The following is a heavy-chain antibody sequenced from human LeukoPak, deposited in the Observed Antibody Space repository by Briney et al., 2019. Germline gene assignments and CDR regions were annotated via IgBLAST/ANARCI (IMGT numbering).Heavy chain of an antibody. V-gene: IGHV4-39*07. D-gene: IGHD3-22*01. CDR2: IYYSGST. CDR3: ARLRLLEFQIDY. CDR1: GGSISSSSYY. Sequence: SETLSLTCTVSGGSISSSSYYWGWIRQPPGKGLEWIGSIYYSGSTYYNPSLKSRVTISVDTSKNQFSLKLSSVTAADTAVYYCARLRLLEFQIDYWGQGTLVTVSS. J-gene: IGHJ4*02.